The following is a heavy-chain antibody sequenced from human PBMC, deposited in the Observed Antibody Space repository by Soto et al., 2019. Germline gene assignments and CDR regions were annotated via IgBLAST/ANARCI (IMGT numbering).Heavy chain of an antibody. CDR2: IYASGTT. D-gene: IGHD1-1*01. V-gene: IGHV4-4*07. J-gene: IGHJ6*02. CDR3: ARDLWVEPELYYYGMDV. Sequence: ASETLSLTCTVSGASISSYSWSWIRQPAGQGLEWIGRIYASGTTNYNPSLKSRITLSVDTSKSHFSLRLTSVTAADTAVYYCARDLWVEPELYYYGMDVWGQGTTVTVSS. CDR1: GASISSYS.